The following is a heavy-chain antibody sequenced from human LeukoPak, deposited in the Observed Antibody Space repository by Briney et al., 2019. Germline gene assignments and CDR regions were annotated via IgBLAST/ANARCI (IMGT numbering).Heavy chain of an antibody. J-gene: IGHJ4*02. Sequence: SETLSLTCAVYGGSFSGYYWSWIRQPPGKGLEWIGEINHSGSTNYNPSLTSRVTISVDTSKNQFSLELKSVTAADTAVYYCARGGWHSSSWYFDYWGQGTLVTVSS. CDR3: ARGGWHSSSWYFDY. CDR1: GGSFSGYY. V-gene: IGHV4-34*01. D-gene: IGHD6-13*01. CDR2: INHSGST.